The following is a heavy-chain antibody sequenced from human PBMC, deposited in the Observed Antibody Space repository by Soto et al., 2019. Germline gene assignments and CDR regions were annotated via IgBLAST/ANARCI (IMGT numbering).Heavy chain of an antibody. Sequence: SETLSLTCTVSGCSISSGGYYWSWIRQHPGKGLEWIGYIYYSGSTYYNPSLKSRVTISVDTSKNQFSLKLSSVTAADTAVYYCAREPGIWVTGAFDIWGQGTMVT. D-gene: IGHD3-10*01. V-gene: IGHV4-31*03. CDR3: AREPGIWVTGAFDI. CDR1: GCSISSGGYY. J-gene: IGHJ3*02. CDR2: IYYSGST.